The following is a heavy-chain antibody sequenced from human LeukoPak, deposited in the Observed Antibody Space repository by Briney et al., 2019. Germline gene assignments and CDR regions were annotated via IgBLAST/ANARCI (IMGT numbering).Heavy chain of an antibody. CDR3: ASTAMAAFDY. Sequence: SETLSLTCTVSGGSISSYYWSWIRQPPGKGLEWIGYIYYSGSTNYNPSLKSRVTISVDTSKNQFSLKLSSVTAADTVVYYCASTAMAAFDYWGQGTLVTVSS. J-gene: IGHJ4*02. D-gene: IGHD5-18*01. CDR1: GGSISSYY. CDR2: IYYSGST. V-gene: IGHV4-59*01.